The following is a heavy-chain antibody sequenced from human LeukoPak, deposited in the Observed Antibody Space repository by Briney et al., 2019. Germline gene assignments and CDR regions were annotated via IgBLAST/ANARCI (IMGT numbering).Heavy chain of an antibody. V-gene: IGHV4-34*01. Sequence: KASETLSLTCAVPGGSFGGYYWSWIRQPPGRGLEWLGEINHTGNTNYNPSPKSRVTISIDTSKNQFSLKLRSVTAADTAVYYCAGPGVAAFDYWGQGTLVTVSS. D-gene: IGHD6-19*01. CDR3: AGPGVAAFDY. J-gene: IGHJ4*02. CDR1: GGSFGGYY. CDR2: INHTGNT.